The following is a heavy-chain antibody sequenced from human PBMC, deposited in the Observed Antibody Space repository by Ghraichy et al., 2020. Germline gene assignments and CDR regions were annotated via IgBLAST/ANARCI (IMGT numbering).Heavy chain of an antibody. J-gene: IGHJ6*02. D-gene: IGHD2-15*01. CDR2: IGGGDNIA. V-gene: IGHV3-23*01. CDR1: GFIFTNYA. Sequence: GGSLRLSCAASGFIFTNYAMSWVRQAPGKGLEWVSGIGGGDNIAHYGDSVKGRFTISRDNSKATLYLQMDSLRAEDTAVYYCAKHSGYCPGGSCYASHQYYYGMDVWDQGTTVTVSS. CDR3: AKHSGYCPGGSCYASHQYYYGMDV.